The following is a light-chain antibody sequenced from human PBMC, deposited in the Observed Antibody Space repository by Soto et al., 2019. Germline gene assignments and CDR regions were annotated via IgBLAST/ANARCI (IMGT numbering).Light chain of an antibody. J-gene: IGKJ1*01. CDR3: QQYYTTPWT. Sequence: DMVMTQSPDSLAVSLGERATIHCKSSQSILFTSDNKNYLAWYQQKPGQPPKLLIYWASTRESGVPDRFSGSGSGTNFTLTISSLQAEDVAVYYCQQYYTTPWTFGQGTKV. CDR1: QSILFTSDNKNY. V-gene: IGKV4-1*01. CDR2: WAS.